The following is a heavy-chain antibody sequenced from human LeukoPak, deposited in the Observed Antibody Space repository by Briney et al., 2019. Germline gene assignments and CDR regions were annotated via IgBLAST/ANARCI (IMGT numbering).Heavy chain of an antibody. CDR3: ARDPVYCSSASCYHRSDY. Sequence: PGGSLRLSCAASGFTFSSYSMNWVRQAPGKGVEWVSSISSSSSYIYYADSVKGRFTISRDNAKNSLYLQMNSLRAEDTAVYYCARDPVYCSSASCYHRSDYWGQGTLVTVSS. CDR2: ISSSSSYI. J-gene: IGHJ4*02. V-gene: IGHV3-21*01. CDR1: GFTFSSYS. D-gene: IGHD2-2*01.